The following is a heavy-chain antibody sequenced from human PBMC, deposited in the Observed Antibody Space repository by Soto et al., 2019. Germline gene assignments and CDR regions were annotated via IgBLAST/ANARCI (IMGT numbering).Heavy chain of an antibody. Sequence: EVQVVDSGGGLVKPGGSLRLSCAASGFTFSTYTMNWVRQAPGKGLEWVSSISSSSNYIYYADSVKGRFTISRDNAKNSLDLQMHSLGAEDTAVYYCARGYIAMDYWGQGTLVTVSS. D-gene: IGHD2-21*01. J-gene: IGHJ4*02. CDR2: ISSSSNYI. CDR1: GFTFSTYT. CDR3: ARGYIAMDY. V-gene: IGHV3-21*01.